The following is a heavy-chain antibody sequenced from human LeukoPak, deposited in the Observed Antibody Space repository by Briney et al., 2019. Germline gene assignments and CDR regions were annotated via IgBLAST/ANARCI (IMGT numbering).Heavy chain of an antibody. CDR2: MYYSGST. V-gene: IGHV4-39*01. D-gene: IGHD3-22*01. Sequence: SETLSLTCTVSGGSISSSSHYWSWVRQPPGKGLEWIGSMYYSGSTYYNPSLKSRVTISADTSKNQFSLKVTSVTAAGTAVYYCASRSGYYPSYFDYWGQGILVTVSS. J-gene: IGHJ4*02. CDR3: ASRSGYYPSYFDY. CDR1: GGSISSSSHY.